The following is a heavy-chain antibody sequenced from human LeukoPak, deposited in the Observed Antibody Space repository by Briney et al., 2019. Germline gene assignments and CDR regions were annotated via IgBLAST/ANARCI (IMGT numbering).Heavy chain of an antibody. CDR3: ARVGGENYYYYMDV. J-gene: IGHJ6*03. Sequence: GGSLRLSCAASGFTFSSYAMHWVRQAPGKGLEYVSAISSNGGSTYYANSVRGRFTISRDNSKNTLYLQMGSLRAEDMAVYYCARVGGENYYYYMDVWGKGTTVTVSS. V-gene: IGHV3-64*01. CDR1: GFTFSSYA. CDR2: ISSNGGST. D-gene: IGHD3-16*01.